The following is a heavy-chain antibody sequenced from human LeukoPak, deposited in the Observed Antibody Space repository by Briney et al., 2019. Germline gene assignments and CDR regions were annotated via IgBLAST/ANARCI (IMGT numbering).Heavy chain of an antibody. V-gene: IGHV4-39*07. CDR2: IYYSGSA. CDR1: GDSISSSNYF. D-gene: IGHD3-10*01. Sequence: PSETLSLTCTVSGDSISSSNYFWGWIRQPPGKGLEWIGSIYYSGSAYYNPSLKSRVTISVDTSKNQFSLKLISVAAADTAVYYCAREIRGPYFDYWGQGTLPTVSS. CDR3: AREIRGPYFDY. J-gene: IGHJ4*02.